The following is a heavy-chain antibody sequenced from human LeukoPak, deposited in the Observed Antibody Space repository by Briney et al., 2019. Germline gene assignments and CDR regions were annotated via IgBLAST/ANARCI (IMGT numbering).Heavy chain of an antibody. Sequence: SQTLSLTCAISGDSVSSNSVTWNWIRQSPPRGLEWLGRTYYRSKWYNDYAVSVKSRITINPDTSKNQFSLQLNSVTPEDTAVYYCARDLYGGPEYYYYGMDVWGQGTTVTVSS. V-gene: IGHV6-1*01. CDR3: ARDLYGGPEYYYYGMDV. CDR2: TYYRSKWYN. D-gene: IGHD4-23*01. CDR1: GDSVSSNSVT. J-gene: IGHJ6*02.